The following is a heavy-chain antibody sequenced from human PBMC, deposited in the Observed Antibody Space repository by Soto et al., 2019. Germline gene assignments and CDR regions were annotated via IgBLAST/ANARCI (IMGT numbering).Heavy chain of an antibody. D-gene: IGHD3-10*01. CDR2: IYYSGST. V-gene: IGHV4-30-4*01. Sequence: SETLSLTCTVSGGSISSGDYYWSWIRQPPGKGLEWIGYIYYSGSTYYNPSLKGRVTISVDTSKNQFSLKLSSVTAADTAVYYCARDGDNYYGMDVWGQGTTVTVSS. CDR1: GGSISSGDYY. CDR3: ARDGDNYYGMDV. J-gene: IGHJ6*02.